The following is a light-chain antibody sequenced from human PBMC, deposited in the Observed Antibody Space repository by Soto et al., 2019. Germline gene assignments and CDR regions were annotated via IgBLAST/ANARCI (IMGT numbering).Light chain of an antibody. CDR2: DAS. CDR3: QRRGT. Sequence: EIVLTQSPDTLSLSPGERVTLSCRASQSVGTYLAWYQQKPGQAPRLLIYDASNRATGVPARFSGSGSGTDFTLTISSLEPEDFALYYCQRRGTFDQGTKLEIK. CDR1: QSVGTY. V-gene: IGKV3-11*01. J-gene: IGKJ2*01.